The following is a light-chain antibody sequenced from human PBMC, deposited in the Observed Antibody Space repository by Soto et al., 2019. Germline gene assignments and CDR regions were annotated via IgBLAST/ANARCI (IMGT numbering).Light chain of an antibody. CDR3: QQSMTAPLT. CDR2: AAS. Sequence: DIQLTQSPSSLSASVGDRVTITCRASRNINMYLNWYQVEPGKAPKLLIYAASSSSSGVPSRFSGSGCGKDFILTSAGLQPEDSATYFCQQSMTAPLTFGGGTKVEIK. V-gene: IGKV1-39*01. CDR1: RNINMY. J-gene: IGKJ4*01.